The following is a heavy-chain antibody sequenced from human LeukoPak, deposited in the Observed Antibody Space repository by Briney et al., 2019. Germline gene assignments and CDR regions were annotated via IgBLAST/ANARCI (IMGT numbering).Heavy chain of an antibody. D-gene: IGHD7-27*01. V-gene: IGHV1-2*02. CDR3: ARDPGDMGYFDY. Sequence: GASVKVSCKXSGYTFTGYYMHWVRQTPGQGLEWMGWINPNSGGTNYAQKFQGRVTMTRDTSISTAYMELSRPRSDDTAVYYCARDPGDMGYFDYWGQGTLVTVSS. CDR2: INPNSGGT. J-gene: IGHJ4*02. CDR1: GYTFTGYY.